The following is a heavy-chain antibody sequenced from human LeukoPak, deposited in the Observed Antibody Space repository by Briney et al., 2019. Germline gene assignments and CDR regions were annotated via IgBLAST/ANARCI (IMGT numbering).Heavy chain of an antibody. D-gene: IGHD5-18*01. CDR2: ISGSGGST. CDR1: GFTFSSYA. V-gene: IGHV3-23*01. CDR3: AKDALHTAMVTRDDAFDI. Sequence: GGPLRLSCAASGFTFSSYAMSWVRQAPGKGLEWVSAISGSGGSTYYADSVKGRFTISRDNSKNTLYLQMKSLRAEDTAVYYCAKDALHTAMVTRDDAFDIWGQGTMVTVSS. J-gene: IGHJ3*02.